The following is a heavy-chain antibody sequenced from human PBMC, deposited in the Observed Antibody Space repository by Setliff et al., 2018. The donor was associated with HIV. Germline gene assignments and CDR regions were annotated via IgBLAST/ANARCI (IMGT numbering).Heavy chain of an antibody. V-gene: IGHV4-39*01. CDR1: GGSISSRNYY. D-gene: IGHD6-19*01. J-gene: IGHJ4*02. CDR3: ARAAISGYSSGWYGSYFDY. Sequence: SETLSLTCTVSGGSISSRNYYWAWIRQPPGKGLEWIGTIYYSGTTHYNPSLNSRVIISVDTSKNQFSLKLSSVTAADTAVYYCARAAISGYSSGWYGSYFDYWGQGTLVTVSS. CDR2: IYYSGTT.